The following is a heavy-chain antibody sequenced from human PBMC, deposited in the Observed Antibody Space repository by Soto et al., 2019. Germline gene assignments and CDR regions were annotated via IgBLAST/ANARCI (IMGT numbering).Heavy chain of an antibody. CDR1: GDYISSSSYF. V-gene: IGHV4-39*01. J-gene: IGHJ4*02. D-gene: IGHD6-6*01. Sequence: PSETLSLTCTVSGDYISSSSYFWGWIRQPPGKGLEWIGTIYYCGRTFYNPSLKSRVTISEDSSKNQFSLRLSSVTAADTAVHYCASLSIAARYFDYWVQGTLVTVSS. CDR3: ASLSIAARYFDY. CDR2: IYYCGRT.